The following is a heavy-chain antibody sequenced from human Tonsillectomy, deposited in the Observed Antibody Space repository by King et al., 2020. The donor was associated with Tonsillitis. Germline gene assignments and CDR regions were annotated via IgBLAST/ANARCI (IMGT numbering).Heavy chain of an antibody. V-gene: IGHV3-15*01. Sequence: VQLVESGGGLVKPGESLRLSCAGSGFKFNDAWMTWVRQAPGKGLEWVGRIKSKTSGGTTDYAAPVKGRFTISRDDSKNPLYLQMSSLKTEDTAVYYFGWDDSGYYVHHYWGPGTLVTVSS. CDR2: IKSKTSGGTT. CDR3: GWDDSGYYVHHY. CDR1: GFKFNDAW. D-gene: IGHD3-22*01. J-gene: IGHJ4*02.